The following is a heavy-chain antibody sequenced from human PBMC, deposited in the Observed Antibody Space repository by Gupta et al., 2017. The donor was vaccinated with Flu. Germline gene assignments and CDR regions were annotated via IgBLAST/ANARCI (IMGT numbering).Heavy chain of an antibody. V-gene: IGHV3-48*03. Sequence: EVQLVESGGGLVQPGGSLRLSCAASGFTFSSYEMNWVRQAPGKGLEWVSYISSSGSTIYYADSVKGRFTISRDNAKNSLYLQMNSLRAEDTAVYYCARDRYCSGGSCYLGYSYWGQGTMVTVSS. CDR3: ARDRYCSGGSCYLGYSY. CDR1: GFTFSSYE. J-gene: IGHJ4*02. D-gene: IGHD2-15*01. CDR2: ISSSGSTI.